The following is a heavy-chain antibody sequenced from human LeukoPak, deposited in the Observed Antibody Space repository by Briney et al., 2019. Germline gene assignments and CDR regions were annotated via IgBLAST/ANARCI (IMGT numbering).Heavy chain of an antibody. CDR3: AKGLWFGGMGVEN. J-gene: IGHJ4*02. D-gene: IGHD3-10*01. CDR1: GFTFSSYG. Sequence: GGSLRLSCAASGFTFSSYGMHWVRQAPGKGLEWVGVISYDGSNKYYADSVKGRFTISRDNSKSTLNLQMNSLRAEDTAVYYCAKGLWFGGMGVENWGRGTLVTVSS. CDR2: ISYDGSNK. V-gene: IGHV3-30*18.